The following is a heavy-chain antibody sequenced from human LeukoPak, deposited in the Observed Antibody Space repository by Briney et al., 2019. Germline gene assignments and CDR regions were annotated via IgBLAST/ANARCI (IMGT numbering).Heavy chain of an antibody. V-gene: IGHV3-43*02. CDR3: ARCLWFGELLWFDP. D-gene: IGHD3-10*01. J-gene: IGHJ5*02. CDR2: ISGDGGST. CDR1: GFTFDDYA. Sequence: GGSLRLSCAASGFTFDDYAMHWVRQAPGKGLEWVSLISGDGGSTYYADSVKGRFTISRDNSKNSLYLQMNSLRTEDTALYCCARCLWFGELLWFDPWGQGTLVTVSS.